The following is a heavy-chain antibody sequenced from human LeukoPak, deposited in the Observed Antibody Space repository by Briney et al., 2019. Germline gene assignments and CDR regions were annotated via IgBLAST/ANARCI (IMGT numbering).Heavy chain of an antibody. CDR1: GLSFSSYA. CDR3: ARDGHGVPLDY. CDR2: ISYDGTEK. J-gene: IGHJ4*02. Sequence: PGSSLRLSCAASGLSFSSYAMHWVHQAPGKGLEWVAVISYDGTEKYYGDSVKGRFTISRDNSKNTLYLQMNSLRAEDTVLYYCARDGHGVPLDYWGQGTLVTVSP. V-gene: IGHV3-30-3*01. D-gene: IGHD4-17*01.